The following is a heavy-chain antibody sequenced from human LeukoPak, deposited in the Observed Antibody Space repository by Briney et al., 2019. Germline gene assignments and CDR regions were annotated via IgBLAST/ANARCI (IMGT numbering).Heavy chain of an antibody. Sequence: PGRSLRLSCAASGFTFSSYAMHWVRQAPGKRLEWVAVISYDGSNKYYADSVKGRFTISRDNSKNTLYLQMNSLRAEDTAVYYCVGLGENYWGQGTLVTVSS. J-gene: IGHJ4*02. CDR1: GFTFSSYA. D-gene: IGHD3-10*01. CDR2: ISYDGSNK. CDR3: VGLGENY. V-gene: IGHV3-30*03.